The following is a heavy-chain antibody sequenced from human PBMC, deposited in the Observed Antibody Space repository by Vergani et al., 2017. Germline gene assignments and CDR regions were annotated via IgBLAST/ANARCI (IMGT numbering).Heavy chain of an antibody. CDR3: ARSFYGSGSPALGD. Sequence: QVQLQESGPGLVKPSQTLSLTCTVSGGSISSGGYYWSWVRQHPGKGLEWIGYIYYSGSTYYNPSLKSRVTISVDTSKNQFSLKLSSVTAADTAVYYCARSFYGSGSPALGDWGQGTRVTVSS. V-gene: IGHV4-31*03. J-gene: IGHJ4*02. CDR2: IYYSGST. CDR1: GGSISSGGYY. D-gene: IGHD3-10*01.